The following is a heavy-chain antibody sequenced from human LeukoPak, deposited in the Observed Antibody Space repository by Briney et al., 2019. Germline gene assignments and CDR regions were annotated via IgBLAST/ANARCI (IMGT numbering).Heavy chain of an antibody. V-gene: IGHV4-61*01. CDR2: IYYSGST. D-gene: IGHD3-22*01. CDR3: ARECVGGYNGEKAFDI. J-gene: IGHJ3*02. CDR1: GGSVSSGSYY. Sequence: PSETLSLTCTVSGGSVSSGSYYWSWIRQPPGKGLEWIGYIYYSGSTNYNPSLKSRVTISVDTSKNQFSLKLSSVTAADTAVYYCARECVGGYNGEKAFDIWGQGTMVTVSS.